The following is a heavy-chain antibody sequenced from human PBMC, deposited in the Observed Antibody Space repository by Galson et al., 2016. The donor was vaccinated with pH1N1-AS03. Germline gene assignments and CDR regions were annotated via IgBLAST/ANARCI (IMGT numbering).Heavy chain of an antibody. CDR3: ARGDYFGSGTYKPYYAMDV. CDR2: INPNSGGT. Sequence: SVKVSCKASGYTFTEYYMYWVRQAPGRGLEWMGWINPNSGGTKSAQKFQGRVTMTRDTSINTAYMELSSLRFDDTAVYYCARGDYFGSGTYKPYYAMDVWGQGTTVTVSS. CDR1: GYTFTEYY. V-gene: IGHV1-2*02. J-gene: IGHJ6*02. D-gene: IGHD3-10*01.